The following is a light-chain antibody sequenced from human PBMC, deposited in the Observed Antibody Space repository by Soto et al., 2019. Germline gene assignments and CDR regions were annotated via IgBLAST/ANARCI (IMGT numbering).Light chain of an antibody. CDR3: QQRSSWPPT. CDR2: DAS. V-gene: IGKV3-11*01. J-gene: IGKJ5*01. Sequence: EIVLTQSPATLSLSPGERATLSCRASQSVSSYLAWYQQRPGQAPRLLIYDASNRATGVPARFSSSGSGTDFTLTISSLEPEDFAVYYCQQRSSWPPTFGQGTRLEIK. CDR1: QSVSSY.